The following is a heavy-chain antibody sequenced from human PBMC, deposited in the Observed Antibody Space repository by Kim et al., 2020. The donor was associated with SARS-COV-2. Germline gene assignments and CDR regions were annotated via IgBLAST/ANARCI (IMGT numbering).Heavy chain of an antibody. CDR1: GFTFSSYW. J-gene: IGHJ6*02. Sequence: GGSLRLSCAASGFTFSSYWMSWVRQAPGKGLEWVANIKQDGSEKYYVDSVKGRFTISRDNAKNSLYLQMNSLRAEDTAVYYCARDPGNGLEYYYYYYGMDVWGQGTTVTVSS. CDR3: ARDPGNGLEYYYYYYGMDV. V-gene: IGHV3-7*05. D-gene: IGHD1-1*01. CDR2: IKQDGSEK.